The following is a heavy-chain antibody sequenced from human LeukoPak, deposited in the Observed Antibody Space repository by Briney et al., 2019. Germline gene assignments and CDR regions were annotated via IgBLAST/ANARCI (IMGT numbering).Heavy chain of an antibody. V-gene: IGHV1-8*01. CDR3: ARCPGRGRAFDI. CDR1: GYTFTSYD. Sequence: GASVNVSCKASGYTFTSYDINWVRQASGQGIEWMGWMNPNSGNTGYAQKFQGRVTMTRNTSISTAYMELSSLRSEDTAVYYCARCPGRGRAFDIWGQGTMVTVSS. D-gene: IGHD1-26*01. J-gene: IGHJ3*02. CDR2: MNPNSGNT.